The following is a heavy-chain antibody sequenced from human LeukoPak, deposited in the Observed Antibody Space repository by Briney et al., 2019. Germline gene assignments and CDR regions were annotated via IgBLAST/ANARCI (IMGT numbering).Heavy chain of an antibody. CDR3: ARDSRVDHREVVRGLPLRSYYFDY. CDR1: GGTFSSYA. V-gene: IGHV1-69*04. Sequence: GASVKVSCKASGGTFSSYAISWVRQAPGQGLEWMGRIIPILGIANYAQKFQGRVTITADKSTSTAYMELSSLRSEDTAVYYCARDSRVDHREVVRGLPLRSYYFDYWGQGTLVTVSS. CDR2: IIPILGIA. D-gene: IGHD3-10*01. J-gene: IGHJ4*02.